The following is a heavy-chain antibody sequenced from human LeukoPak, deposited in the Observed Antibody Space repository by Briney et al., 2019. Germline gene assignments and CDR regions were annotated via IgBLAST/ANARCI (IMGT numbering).Heavy chain of an antibody. CDR1: GYTFTSYG. V-gene: IGHV1-18*01. Sequence: ASVKVSCKASGYTFTSYGISWVRQAPGQGLEWMGWISAYNGNTNYAQNLQGRVTMTTDTSTSTAYMELRSLRSDDTAVYYCARDLFFYDSGGYHGTFDIWGQGTMVTVSS. CDR3: ARDLFFYDSGGYHGTFDI. J-gene: IGHJ3*02. D-gene: IGHD3-22*01. CDR2: ISAYNGNT.